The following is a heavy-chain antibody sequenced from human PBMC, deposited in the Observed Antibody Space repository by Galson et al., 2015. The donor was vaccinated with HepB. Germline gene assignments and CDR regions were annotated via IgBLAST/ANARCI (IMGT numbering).Heavy chain of an antibody. CDR2: INTNTGNP. J-gene: IGHJ4*02. V-gene: IGHV7-4-1*02. CDR1: GYTFTSYP. Sequence: SVKVSCKASGYTFTSYPMNWVRQAPGQGLEWVEWINTNTGNPTYAQGFTGRFVFSLDTSVSTAYLQISSLKAEDTAVYYCARLPYCSSTSCYHYWGQGTLVTVSS. CDR3: ARLPYCSSTSCYHY. D-gene: IGHD2-2*01.